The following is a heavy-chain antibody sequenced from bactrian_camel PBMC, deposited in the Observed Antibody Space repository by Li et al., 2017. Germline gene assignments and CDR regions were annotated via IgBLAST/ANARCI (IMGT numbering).Heavy chain of an antibody. J-gene: IGHJ4*01. CDR1: GYMYRNYC. V-gene: IGHV3S1*01. Sequence: VQLVESGGSSVQVGGSLRISCTVSGYMYRNYCMAWNRQAPGKEYEGVATIDSDGRTTYEDAVKGRFTISRDNAKNTVYLQMNYLRTEDTAMYYCSNGLDRDRWRTPGPGTQVTVSS. CDR2: IDSDGRTT. D-gene: IGHD1*01.